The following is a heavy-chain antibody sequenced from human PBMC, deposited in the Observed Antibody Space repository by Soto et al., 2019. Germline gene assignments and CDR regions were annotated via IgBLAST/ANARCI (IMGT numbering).Heavy chain of an antibody. Sequence: EVQVVESGGGLIQPGGSLRLSCAVSGFTVSGNYMSWVRQAPGKGLEWVSVIYGDGTTYYADSVKGRFTISRDTSKNTVYLQMNSLRVEDTGMYYCARVVLKLSLDYWGQGTPVTVSS. CDR1: GFTVSGNY. J-gene: IGHJ4*02. CDR3: ARVVLKLSLDY. D-gene: IGHD3-10*01. CDR2: IYGDGTT. V-gene: IGHV3-53*01.